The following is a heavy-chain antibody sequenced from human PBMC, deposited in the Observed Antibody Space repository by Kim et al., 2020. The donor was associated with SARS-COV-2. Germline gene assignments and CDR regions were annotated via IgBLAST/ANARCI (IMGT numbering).Heavy chain of an antibody. J-gene: IGHJ4*02. CDR3: ARDRGEPLIHEGGY. CDR1: GFTFNSYS. CDR2: ISSGSGTI. Sequence: GGSLRLSCVGSGFTFNSYSMTWVRQAPGKGLEWLSYISSGSGTIVYADSVKGRFTISRDNAKNSLYLQLNSLRDEDTGVYYCARDRGEPLIHEGGYWGQG. D-gene: IGHD2-8*01. V-gene: IGHV3-48*02.